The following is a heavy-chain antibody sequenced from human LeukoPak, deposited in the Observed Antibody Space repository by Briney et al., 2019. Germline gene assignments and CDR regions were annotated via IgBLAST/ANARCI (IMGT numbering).Heavy chain of an antibody. J-gene: IGHJ6*03. CDR3: AKDLGVDYYGSGTFYKEDYYYYMDV. CDR1: GFTFEDYA. D-gene: IGHD3-10*01. Sequence: GRSLRLSCAASGFTFEDYAMHWVRQAPGKGLEWVPGLSSNSGSIGYADSVKGRYTISRDNAKNLLYLQMNSVRAEDTALYYCAKDLGVDYYGSGTFYKEDYYYYMDVWGKGTTVTVSS. CDR2: LSSNSGSI. V-gene: IGHV3-9*01.